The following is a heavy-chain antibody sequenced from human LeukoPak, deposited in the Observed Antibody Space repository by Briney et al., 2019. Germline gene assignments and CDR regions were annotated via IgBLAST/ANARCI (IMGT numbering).Heavy chain of an antibody. CDR1: GFTVGNKY. CDR2: IYSGVNRT. J-gene: IGHJ5*02. CDR3: TRDYLAWFDP. V-gene: IGHV3-66*01. D-gene: IGHD2/OR15-2a*01. Sequence: GGSLRLSCEASGFTVGNKYMSWVRQAPGKGLEWLSIIYSGVNRTYYADSVKGRFTISRYKSKNTVYLKMNSLRPEDTAVYYCTRDYLAWFDPWGQGTRVTVSS.